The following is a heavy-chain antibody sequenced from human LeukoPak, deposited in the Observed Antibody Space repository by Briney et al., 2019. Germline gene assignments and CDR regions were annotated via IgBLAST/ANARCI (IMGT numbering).Heavy chain of an antibody. D-gene: IGHD3-3*01. CDR2: ISGSGGST. V-gene: IGHV3-23*01. J-gene: IGHJ4*02. Sequence: GGSLSLSCAASGFTFSSYAMSWVRHAPGKRLESVLAISGSGGSTYYADSVKGRFTISRDNYKNTMYLQMNSLRPEDAAVYYCAKEDFWSGPDLLYLDYWGQGTLVTVSS. CDR3: AKEDFWSGPDLLYLDY. CDR1: GFTFSSYA.